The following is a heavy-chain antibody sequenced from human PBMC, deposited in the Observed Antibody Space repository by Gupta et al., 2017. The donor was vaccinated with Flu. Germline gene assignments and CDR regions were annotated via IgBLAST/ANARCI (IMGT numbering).Heavy chain of an antibody. CDR1: GFTFSSYS. Sequence: EVPLVESGGGLVKPGGSLRLSCSASGFTFSSYSLYWVRQAPGKGLEWVSSIRSSSSYIYNADSVKGRFTISRDNAKNSLYLQMNSLRAEDTAVYYCARVLFPVAGTKTFDYWGQGTLVTVSS. J-gene: IGHJ4*02. CDR2: IRSSSSYI. CDR3: ARVLFPVAGTKTFDY. D-gene: IGHD6-19*01. V-gene: IGHV3-21*01.